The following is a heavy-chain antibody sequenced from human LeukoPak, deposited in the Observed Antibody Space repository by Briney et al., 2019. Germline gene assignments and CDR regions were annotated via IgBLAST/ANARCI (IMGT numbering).Heavy chain of an antibody. CDR3: AKEKKIMITYHYFDY. CDR1: GFTFSSYG. V-gene: IGHV3-30*02. Sequence: GSLRLSCAASGFTFSSYGMHWVRQAPGKGLEWVAFIRYDGSNKYYADSVKGRFTISRDNSKNTLYLQMKSLRAEDTAVYYCAKEKKIMITYHYFDYWGQGTLVTVSS. J-gene: IGHJ4*02. D-gene: IGHD3-16*01. CDR2: IRYDGSNK.